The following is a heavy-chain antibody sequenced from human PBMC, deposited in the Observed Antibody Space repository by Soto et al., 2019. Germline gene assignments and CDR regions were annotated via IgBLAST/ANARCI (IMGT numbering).Heavy chain of an antibody. V-gene: IGHV3-23*01. CDR2: ISGSGGST. D-gene: IGHD3-3*01. J-gene: IGHJ1*01. Sequence: LRLSCAACGFTFSSYAMSWVRPAPGKGLEWVSAISGSGGSTYYADSVKGRFTISRDNSKNTLYLQMNSLRAEDTAVYDCASCLRSDFWKEQGASAECFQQWGQGALVAVSS. CDR1: GFTFSSYA. CDR3: ASCLRSDFWKEQGASAECFQQ.